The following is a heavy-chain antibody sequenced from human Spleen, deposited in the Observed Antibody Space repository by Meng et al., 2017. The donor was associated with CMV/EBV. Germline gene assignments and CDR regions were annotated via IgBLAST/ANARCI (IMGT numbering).Heavy chain of an antibody. CDR1: AYTFTDYY. CDR3: ARDRSISGTTGWFDP. D-gene: IGHD1-7*01. CDR2: INPKSGDT. V-gene: IGHV1-2*02. J-gene: IGHJ5*02. Sequence: ASVKVSCKASAYTFTDYYIHWVRQAPGQGLEWMGWINPKSGDTNYGQRFQGRVTVTRDTSSSTAFMELSRLTSDDTAVYYCARDRSISGTTGWFDPWGQGTLVTVSS.